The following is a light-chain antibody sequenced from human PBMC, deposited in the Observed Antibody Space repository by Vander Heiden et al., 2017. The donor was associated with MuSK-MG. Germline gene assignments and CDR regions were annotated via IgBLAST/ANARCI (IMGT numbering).Light chain of an antibody. J-gene: IGKJ4*01. CDR1: QSVTSY. V-gene: IGKV3-11*01. Sequence: ELVFTQSPATLSWSPGERATLSCRASQSVTSYLAWYQQQPGQGPRLIISDASTTATAIPAEFSGSGSGTDFSLTISSLVPEDFAVYYCQQRSNWPPLTFGGGTKVEIK. CDR2: DAS. CDR3: QQRSNWPPLT.